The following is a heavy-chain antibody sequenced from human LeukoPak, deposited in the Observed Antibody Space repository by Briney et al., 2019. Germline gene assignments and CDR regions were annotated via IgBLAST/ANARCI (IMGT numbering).Heavy chain of an antibody. CDR1: GFTFSSYW. D-gene: IGHD3-3*01. Sequence: GGSLRLSCAASGFTFSSYWMSWVRQAPGKGLEWVANIKQDGSEEYYVDSVKGRFTISRDNAKNSLYLQMNSLRAEDTAVYYCARESAYIAFDIWGQGTMVTVSS. J-gene: IGHJ3*02. V-gene: IGHV3-7*01. CDR2: IKQDGSEE. CDR3: ARESAYIAFDI.